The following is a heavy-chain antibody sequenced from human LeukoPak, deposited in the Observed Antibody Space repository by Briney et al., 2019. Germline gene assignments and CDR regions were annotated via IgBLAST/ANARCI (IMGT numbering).Heavy chain of an antibody. D-gene: IGHD3-9*01. J-gene: IGHJ4*02. CDR2: IYHSGST. V-gene: IGHV4-4*02. CDR1: GGSISSSNW. CDR3: ARGGVGPGYGIDY. Sequence: SETLSLTCAVSGGSISSSNWWSWVRQPPGKGLEWIGEIYHSGSTNYNPSLKSRVTISVDKSKNQFSLKLGSVTAADTAVYYCARGGVGPGYGIDYWGQGTLVTVSS.